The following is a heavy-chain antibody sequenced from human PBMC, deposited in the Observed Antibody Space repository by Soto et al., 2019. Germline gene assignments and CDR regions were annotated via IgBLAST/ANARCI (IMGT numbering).Heavy chain of an antibody. CDR2: IYYNGST. J-gene: IGHJ4*01. CDR1: GGSITSSY. Sequence: QVQLQESGPGLVKPSETLSLTCTVSGGSITSSYWSWIRQPPRQGLEWIGYIYYNGSTHYNPSLKIRVTITVDTSKNHCSLRLNSVTAADTAVYYCARAGAHKCELLYHGGNGTLVTVSS. V-gene: IGHV4-59*01. D-gene: IGHD1-26*01. CDR3: ARAGAHKCELLYH.